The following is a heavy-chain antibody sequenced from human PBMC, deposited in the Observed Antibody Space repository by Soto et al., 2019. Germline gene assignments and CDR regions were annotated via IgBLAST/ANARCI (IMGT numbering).Heavy chain of an antibody. D-gene: IGHD6-6*01. CDR1: GYTFTSYD. CDR2: MNPNSGNT. CDR3: ARVGFLAASPDYYMDG. J-gene: IGHJ6*03. Sequence: VKVSCKASGYTFTSYDINWVRQATGQGLEWMGWMNPNSGNTGYAQKFQGRVTMTRNTSISTAYMELSSLRSEDTAVYYCARVGFLAASPDYYMDGRGKGTTVTGSS. V-gene: IGHV1-8*01.